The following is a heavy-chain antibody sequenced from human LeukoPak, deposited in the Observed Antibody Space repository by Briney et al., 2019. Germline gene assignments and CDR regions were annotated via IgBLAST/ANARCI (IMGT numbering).Heavy chain of an antibody. Sequence: KPSKTLSLTCTVSGGSISSYYWSWIRQPPGKGLEWIGYIYYSGSTNYNPSLKSRVTISVDTSKNQFSLKLSSVTAADTAVYYCARVYCSSTSCYIGYFDYWGQGTLVTVSS. CDR1: GGSISSYY. CDR2: IYYSGST. CDR3: ARVYCSSTSCYIGYFDY. J-gene: IGHJ4*02. D-gene: IGHD2-2*02. V-gene: IGHV4-59*01.